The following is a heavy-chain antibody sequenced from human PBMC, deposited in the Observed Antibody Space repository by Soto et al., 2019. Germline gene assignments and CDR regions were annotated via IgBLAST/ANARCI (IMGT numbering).Heavy chain of an antibody. CDR2: INWNGGST. D-gene: IGHD2-2*01. CDR3: ARGRGYCSTTSCSDYYYFDY. Sequence: GGSLRLSCAASGFTFDDYGMSWVRQGPGNGLEWVSGINWNGGSTGYADSVKGRFTISRDNAKNSLYLQMNSLRAEDTALYYCARGRGYCSTTSCSDYYYFDYWGQGTLVTVSS. J-gene: IGHJ4*02. CDR1: GFTFDDYG. V-gene: IGHV3-20*04.